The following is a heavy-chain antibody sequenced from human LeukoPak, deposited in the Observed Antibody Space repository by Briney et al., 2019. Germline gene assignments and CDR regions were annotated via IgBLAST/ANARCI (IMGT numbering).Heavy chain of an antibody. D-gene: IGHD2-21*02. Sequence: GGSLTLSCAASGLTFSSYWMSWVRQAPGKGLEWVANIKQEGSEKYYVDSVKGRFTISRDNAKNSLYLQMNSLRAEDTAVYHCMMSLTAHYYFGMDVWGQGTTVTVSS. V-gene: IGHV3-7*02. J-gene: IGHJ6*02. CDR2: IKQEGSEK. CDR1: GLTFSSYW. CDR3: MMSLTAHYYFGMDV.